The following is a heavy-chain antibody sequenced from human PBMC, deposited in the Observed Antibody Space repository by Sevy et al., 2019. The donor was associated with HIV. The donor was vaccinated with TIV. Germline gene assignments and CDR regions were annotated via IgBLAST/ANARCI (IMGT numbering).Heavy chain of an antibody. CDR3: TTPSWYYHSSGPVDY. CDR1: GFTFSSYA. Sequence: GGSLRLSCAASGFTFSSYAMHWVRQAPGKGLEWVGRIKSKTDGGTTDYAAPVKGRFTISRDDSKNTLYLQMNSLKTEDTAVYYCTTPSWYYHSSGPVDYWGQGTLVTVSS. D-gene: IGHD3-22*01. J-gene: IGHJ4*02. CDR2: IKSKTDGGTT. V-gene: IGHV3-15*01.